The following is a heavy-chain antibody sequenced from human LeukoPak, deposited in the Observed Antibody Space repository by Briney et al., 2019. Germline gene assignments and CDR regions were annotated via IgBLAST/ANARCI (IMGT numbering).Heavy chain of an antibody. V-gene: IGHV3-23*01. D-gene: IGHD4-17*01. J-gene: IGHJ4*02. CDR1: GFTFANCA. CDR2: ISGSGGST. Sequence: GGSLRLSCGVSGFTFANCAMSWVRQAPGKGLEWVSGISGSGGSTYYADSVKGRFTISRDNSRNTLFLQMNSLRAEDTAVYYCAKDRMTTVTVGDFDNWGQGTLVTVSS. CDR3: AKDRMTTVTVGDFDN.